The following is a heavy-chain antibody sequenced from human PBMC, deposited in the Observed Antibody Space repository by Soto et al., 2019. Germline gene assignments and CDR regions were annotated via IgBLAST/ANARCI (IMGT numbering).Heavy chain of an antibody. CDR1: GGSVSSGSYY. Sequence: KPSETLSLTCTVSGGSVSSGSYYWSWIRQPPGKGLEWIGYIYYSGSTNYNPSLKSRVTISVDTSKNQFSLKLSSVTAADTAVYYCAREAGYNAFDIWGQGTMVTVSS. CDR3: AREAGYNAFDI. CDR2: IYYSGST. V-gene: IGHV4-61*01. J-gene: IGHJ3*02. D-gene: IGHD5-12*01.